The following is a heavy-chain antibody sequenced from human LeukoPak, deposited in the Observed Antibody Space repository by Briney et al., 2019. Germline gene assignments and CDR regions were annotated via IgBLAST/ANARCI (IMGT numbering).Heavy chain of an antibody. CDR3: ARDRPDGITGTRGPYGMDV. Sequence: PSETLSLTCTVSGGSISSYYWSWIRQPPGKGLEWIGYIYYSGSTNYNPSLKSRVTISVDTSKNQFSLKLSSVTAADTAVCYCARDRPDGITGTRGPYGMDVWGKGTTVTVSS. J-gene: IGHJ6*04. V-gene: IGHV4-59*01. CDR2: IYYSGST. D-gene: IGHD1-20*01. CDR1: GGSISSYY.